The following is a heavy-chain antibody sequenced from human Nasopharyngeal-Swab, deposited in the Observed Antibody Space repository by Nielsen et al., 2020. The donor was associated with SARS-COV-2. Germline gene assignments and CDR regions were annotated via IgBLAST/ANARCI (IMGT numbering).Heavy chain of an antibody. V-gene: IGHV1-8*01. CDR3: ARVMVRGVQGSVRAGPFDP. CDR2: MNPNSGNT. D-gene: IGHD3-10*01. CDR1: GYTFTSYD. Sequence: ASVKVSCKASGYTFTSYDINWVRQATGQGLEWMGWMNPNSGNTGYAQKFQGRVTITRDTSASTAYMELSSLRSEDTAVYYCARVMVRGVQGSVRAGPFDPWGQGTLVTVSS. J-gene: IGHJ5*02.